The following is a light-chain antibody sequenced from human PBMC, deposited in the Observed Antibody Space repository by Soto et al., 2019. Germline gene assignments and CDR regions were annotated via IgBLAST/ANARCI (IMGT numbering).Light chain of an antibody. Sequence: DIQMTQSPSTLSASVGDRVTITCRASQSINTWLAWYQQKPRKAPNLLIYDASTLETGVPSRFSGGGSESEFTLTISSLQPDDFATYYCQQYSTYWTFGQGTNVEIK. CDR2: DAS. V-gene: IGKV1-5*01. CDR3: QQYSTYWT. J-gene: IGKJ1*01. CDR1: QSINTW.